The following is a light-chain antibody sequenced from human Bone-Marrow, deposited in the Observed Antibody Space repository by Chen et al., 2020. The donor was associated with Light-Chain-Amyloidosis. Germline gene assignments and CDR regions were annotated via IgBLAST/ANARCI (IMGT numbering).Light chain of an antibody. J-gene: IGLJ1*01. CDR2: EVT. CDR3: SSYTITSTRI. V-gene: IGLV2-14*01. Sequence: QSALTQPASVSGSPGQSITIPCTGTSSDVGGENHVSYYQQPPDKAPKRMIYEVTNRPAWVPARFSGSKSDNTASLTISGLRTEDEADYDCSSYTITSTRIFGRGTRVTVL. CDR1: SSDVGGENH.